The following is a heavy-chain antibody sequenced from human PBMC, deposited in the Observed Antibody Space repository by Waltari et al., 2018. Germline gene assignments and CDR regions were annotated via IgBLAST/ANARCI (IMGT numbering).Heavy chain of an antibody. CDR2: CDPEQPET. Sequence: QVQVVQSGAEVKNPGASVKVSCKVPGYTLYELSMHWVRQAPGKGLEWRGGCDPEQPETLNSQNFQGRVTITEDATTDPAYMQLTSLRPDDTAVYYCVTGRTMRSVGGILVIEHGLRAGYFQFWGQGTLVVVSS. J-gene: IGHJ1*01. CDR1: GYTLYELS. V-gene: IGHV1-24*01. CDR3: VTGRTMRSVGGILVIEHGLRAGYFQF. D-gene: IGHD3-16*02.